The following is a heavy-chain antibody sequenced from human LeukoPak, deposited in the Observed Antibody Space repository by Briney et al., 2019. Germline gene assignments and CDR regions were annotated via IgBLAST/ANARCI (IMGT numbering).Heavy chain of an antibody. CDR1: GGSFSGYY. D-gene: IGHD4-17*01. V-gene: IGHV4-34*01. CDR3: ARATTTVTTGPLFDY. Sequence: PSEILSLTCAVYGGSFSGYYWSWIRQPPGKGLEWIGEINHSGSTNYNPSLKSRVTISVDTSKNQFSLKLSSVTAADTAVYYCARATTTVTTGPLFDYWGRGTLVTVSS. CDR2: INHSGST. J-gene: IGHJ4*02.